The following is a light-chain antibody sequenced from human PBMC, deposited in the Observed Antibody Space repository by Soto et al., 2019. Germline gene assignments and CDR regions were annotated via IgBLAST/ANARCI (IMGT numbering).Light chain of an antibody. Sequence: ERVMTQSPATLSVPPGERATLSCRASQTVSTNLAWYQLKPGQAPRLLIYGASTRATGVPARFSGSGSGTEFTLTISSLQSEDFAVYYCQQYNNWLYTSGQGTKVDIK. CDR3: QQYNNWLYT. CDR1: QTVSTN. CDR2: GAS. J-gene: IGKJ2*01. V-gene: IGKV3-15*01.